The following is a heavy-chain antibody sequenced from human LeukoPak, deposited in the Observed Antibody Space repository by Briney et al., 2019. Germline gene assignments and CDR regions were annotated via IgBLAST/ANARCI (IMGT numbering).Heavy chain of an antibody. CDR1: GGSFSNYY. D-gene: IGHD1-7*01. CDR3: ARRWNYGRNYYIDV. CDR2: INDSGRI. Sequence: KPSETLSLTCAVYGGSFSNYYWSWIRQPPGKGLEWIGEINDSGRINYNPSLTSRVTVSVDTSKNQFSLRLTSVTATDTAVYYCARRWNYGRNYYIDVWGNGATVSVSS. J-gene: IGHJ6*03. V-gene: IGHV4-34*01.